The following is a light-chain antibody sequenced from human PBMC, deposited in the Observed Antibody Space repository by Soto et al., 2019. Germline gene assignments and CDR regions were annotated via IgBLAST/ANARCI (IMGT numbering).Light chain of an antibody. V-gene: IGKV1-5*01. CDR1: QSISSW. CDR3: QQYNSYSPLT. Sequence: DIQMTQSPSTLSASVGDKVTIPCRASQSISSWLAWYQQKPGKAPKLLIYDASSLESGVPSRFSGSGSGTEFTLTISSLQPDDFATYYCQQYNSYSPLTFGGGTKVEIK. J-gene: IGKJ4*01. CDR2: DAS.